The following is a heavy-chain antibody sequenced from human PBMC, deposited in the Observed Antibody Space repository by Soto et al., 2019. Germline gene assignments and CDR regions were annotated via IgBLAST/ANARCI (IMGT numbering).Heavy chain of an antibody. V-gene: IGHV3-23*01. J-gene: IGHJ4*02. D-gene: IGHD6-13*01. CDR2: IGAGDGST. CDR1: GFTFSSYA. Sequence: AWWSLRLSCSASGFTFSSYAMNWFRQAPGKGLEWVSAIGAGDGSTSYADSVKGRFTVSRDNSQNTLYLQMNGLKADDTAVYYCAKRAAGRGPFDYWGQGILVTVSS. CDR3: AKRAAGRGPFDY.